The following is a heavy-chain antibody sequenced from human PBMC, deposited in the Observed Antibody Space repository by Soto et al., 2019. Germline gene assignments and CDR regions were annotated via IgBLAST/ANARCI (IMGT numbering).Heavy chain of an antibody. Sequence: QITLKESGPTLVKPTQTLTLTCTFSGFSLSSSGVGVGWIRQPPGKALEWLALIYWDNYKQYSPSLKNRFTITKDTSKNQVVLTMTKMEPVDTGTYYCARVMGSGTVGVFDYWSQGTLVTVSS. D-gene: IGHD6-13*01. V-gene: IGHV2-5*02. CDR2: IYWDNYK. J-gene: IGHJ4*02. CDR3: ARVMGSGTVGVFDY. CDR1: GFSLSSSGVG.